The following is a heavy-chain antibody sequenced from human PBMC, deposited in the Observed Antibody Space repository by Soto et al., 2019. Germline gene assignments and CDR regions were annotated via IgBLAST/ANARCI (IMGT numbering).Heavy chain of an antibody. V-gene: IGHV1-2*04. D-gene: IGHD3-16*01. CDR1: GYTFTGYY. CDR2: INPNSGGT. CDR3: ASGGDPRNLRTSDAFDI. J-gene: IGHJ3*02. Sequence: ASVKVSCKASGYTFTGYYMHWVRQAPGQGLEWMGWINPNSGGTNYAQKFQGWVTMTRDTSISTAYMELSRLRSDDTAVYYCASGGDPRNLRTSDAFDIWGQGTMVTV.